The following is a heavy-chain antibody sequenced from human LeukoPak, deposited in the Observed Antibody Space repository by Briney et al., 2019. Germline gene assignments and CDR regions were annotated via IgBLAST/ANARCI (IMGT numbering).Heavy chain of an antibody. CDR2: IYHSGST. J-gene: IGHJ5*02. CDR1: GDSINSYY. CDR3: ARALRQQLVTGWFDP. D-gene: IGHD6-13*01. V-gene: IGHV4-59*01. Sequence: TPSETLSLTCSVSGDSINSYYWSWIRQPPGKGLEWMGYIYHSGSTNSNPSLKSRVTISVDTSKNQFSLRLTSVTAADTAVYYCARALRQQLVTGWFDPWGQGTLVTVSS.